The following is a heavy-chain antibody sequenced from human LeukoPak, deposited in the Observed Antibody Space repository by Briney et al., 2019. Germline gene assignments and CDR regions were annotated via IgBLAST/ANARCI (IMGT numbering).Heavy chain of an antibody. CDR2: IKSNADGGTP. Sequence: GGSLRLSRAASGFTFSNYGMHWVRQAPGKGLEWVGRIKSNADGGTPDYAAPARGRFTISRDDSKNTLYLQMNSLKTEDTAVYYCTTFYHEYSPYWGRGTLVTVSS. V-gene: IGHV3-15*01. D-gene: IGHD2/OR15-2a*01. CDR1: GFTFSNYG. CDR3: TTFYHEYSPY. J-gene: IGHJ4*02.